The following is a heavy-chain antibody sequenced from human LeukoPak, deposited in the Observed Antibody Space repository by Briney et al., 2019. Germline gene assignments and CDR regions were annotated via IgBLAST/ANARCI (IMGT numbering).Heavy chain of an antibody. Sequence: GASVKVSCKASGYIFTSYGITWVRQAPGQGLEWMGWISPYNGNTDYVQKLQGRVTMTTDTSTNTAYLELRSLKSDDTAVYYCARDGPEQWLVKGGDYWGQGTLVTVSS. CDR2: ISPYNGNT. D-gene: IGHD6-19*01. CDR1: GYIFTSYG. CDR3: ARDGPEQWLVKGGDY. V-gene: IGHV1-18*01. J-gene: IGHJ4*02.